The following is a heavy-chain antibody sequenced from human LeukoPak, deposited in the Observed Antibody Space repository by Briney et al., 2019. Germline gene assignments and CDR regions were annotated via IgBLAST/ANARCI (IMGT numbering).Heavy chain of an antibody. Sequence: GGSLRLSCAASGFTFSSYSMNWVRQAPGKGLEWVSSISSSSSYIYYADSVKGRFTISRDNAKNSLYLQMNSLRAEDTAVYYCASAGIAAAGGYFDYWGQGTLVTVSS. D-gene: IGHD6-13*01. CDR1: GFTFSSYS. CDR2: ISSSSSYI. J-gene: IGHJ4*02. V-gene: IGHV3-21*01. CDR3: ASAGIAAAGGYFDY.